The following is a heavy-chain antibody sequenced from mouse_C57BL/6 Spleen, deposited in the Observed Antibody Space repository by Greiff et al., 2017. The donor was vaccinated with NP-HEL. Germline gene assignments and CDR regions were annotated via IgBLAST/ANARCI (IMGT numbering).Heavy chain of an antibody. J-gene: IGHJ2*01. Sequence: QVQLQQPGAELVKPGASVKMSCKASGYTFTSYWITWVKQRPGQGLEWIGDIYPGSGSTNYNEKFKSKATLTVDTSSSTAYMQLSSLTSEDSAVYYCAREGDGNYCLDYWGQGTTLTVSS. V-gene: IGHV1-55*01. D-gene: IGHD2-1*01. CDR1: GYTFTSYW. CDR2: IYPGSGST. CDR3: AREGDGNYCLDY.